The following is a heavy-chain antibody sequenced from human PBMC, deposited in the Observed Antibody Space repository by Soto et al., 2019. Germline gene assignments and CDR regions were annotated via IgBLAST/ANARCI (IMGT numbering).Heavy chain of an antibody. CDR1: GFTFSSYG. CDR2: IWYDGSNK. J-gene: IGHJ4*02. Sequence: QVQLVESGGGVVQPGRSLRLSCAASGFTFSSYGMHWVRQAPGKGLEWVAVIWYDGSNKYYADSVKGRFTISRDNSKNTLYLKMNSLRAEDTAVYYCARDRGRYYYDSSGYFFDYWGQGTLFTVSS. CDR3: ARDRGRYYYDSSGYFFDY. V-gene: IGHV3-33*01. D-gene: IGHD3-22*01.